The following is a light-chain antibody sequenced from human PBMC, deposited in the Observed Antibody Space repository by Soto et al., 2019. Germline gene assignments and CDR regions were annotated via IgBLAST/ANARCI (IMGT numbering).Light chain of an antibody. CDR2: DAS. CDR1: QTVSVH. J-gene: IGKJ1*01. CDR3: VQRTTCPWT. V-gene: IGKV3-11*01. Sequence: EIVLTQSPGTLSLSPGERATLSCRASQTVSVHLAWYQQKPGQAPRLLIYDASNRATGIPARFSGSGSGTDFTLTISSLEPEDFAVYHCVQRTTCPWTCGQGSKVEMK.